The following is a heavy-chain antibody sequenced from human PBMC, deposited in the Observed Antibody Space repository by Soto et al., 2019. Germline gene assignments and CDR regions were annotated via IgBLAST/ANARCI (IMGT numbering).Heavy chain of an antibody. CDR3: ARQAGAVNYYYYGLDV. CDR2: IYYSGNT. J-gene: IGHJ6*02. CDR1: GGSISSDY. Sequence: SETLSLTCTVSGGSISSDYWSWIRQPPRKGLEWIGYIYYSGNTYYNHTLKSRVTISVDTSKNKFYLKLSSVTAADTAVYYCARQAGAVNYYYYGLDVWGQGATVTVAS. V-gene: IGHV4-59*08.